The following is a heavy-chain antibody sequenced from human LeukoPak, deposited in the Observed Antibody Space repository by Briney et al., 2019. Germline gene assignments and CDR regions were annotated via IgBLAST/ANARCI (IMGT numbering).Heavy chain of an antibody. CDR2: ISSSSSYI. D-gene: IGHD2-21*02. V-gene: IGHV3-21*01. J-gene: IGHJ4*02. Sequence: MTGGSLRLSCAASGFTFSSYSMNWVRQAPGKGLEWVSSISSSSSYIYYADSVKGRFTISRDNAKNSLYLQMNSLRAEDTAVYYCARDCGGDCYSDGSFDYWGQGTLVTVSS. CDR3: ARDCGGDCYSDGSFDY. CDR1: GFTFSSYS.